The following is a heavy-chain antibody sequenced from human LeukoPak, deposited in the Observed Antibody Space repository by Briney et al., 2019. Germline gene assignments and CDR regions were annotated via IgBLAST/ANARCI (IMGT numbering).Heavy chain of an antibody. D-gene: IGHD5-24*01. V-gene: IGHV3-23*01. J-gene: IGHJ3*01. CDR2: IASSGRNT. Sequence: GGSLRLSCAASGFNFNDAAMTWVCQAPGKGLEWVSLIASSGRNTYYTDSVRGRFTISRDNSKKTLSLQMNSLRVEDTAIYYCAKDIQLSAWGLGTMVTVSS. CDR3: AKDIQLSA. CDR1: GFNFNDAA.